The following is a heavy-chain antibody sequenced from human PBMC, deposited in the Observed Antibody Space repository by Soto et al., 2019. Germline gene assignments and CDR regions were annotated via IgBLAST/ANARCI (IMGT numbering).Heavy chain of an antibody. Sequence: QVQLVQSGAEVRKPGASVKVSCKASGYTFTTYGISWVRQAPGQGLEWMGGISGYNGHTKYAQKFKGRVTMTTDTSTSTVYMDLQSLRSDVTAVYYCAREGEMPYYYYGLDVWGQGTTVTVSS. CDR1: GYTFTTYG. D-gene: IGHD3-16*01. J-gene: IGHJ6*02. CDR3: AREGEMPYYYYGLDV. CDR2: ISGYNGHT. V-gene: IGHV1-18*01.